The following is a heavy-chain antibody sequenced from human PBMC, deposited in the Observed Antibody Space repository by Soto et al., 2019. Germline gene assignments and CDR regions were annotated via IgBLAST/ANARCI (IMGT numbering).Heavy chain of an antibody. CDR2: SYPGDSDT. CDR3: AIKKLEAAGTETNWFEP. D-gene: IGHD6-13*01. V-gene: IGHV5-51*01. J-gene: IGHJ5*02. Sequence: GESLKISCKGSGNSFIGYWIACLGQMRRKGLEWMGISYPGDSDTRYSPTFQGQVTISADKSISTAYLQWSSLKASDTAMYYCAIKKLEAAGTETNWFEPWGQGTLVTVSS. CDR1: GNSFIGYW.